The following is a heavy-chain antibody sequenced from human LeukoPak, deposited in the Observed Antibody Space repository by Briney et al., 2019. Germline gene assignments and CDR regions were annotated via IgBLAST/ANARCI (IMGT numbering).Heavy chain of an antibody. Sequence: SETLSLTCAVYGGSFSGYYWSWIRQPPGKGLEWIGEINHSGSTNYNPSLKSRVTISVDTSKNQFSLKLSSVTAADTAVYYCARDSSGYLGIDYWGQGTLVTVSS. V-gene: IGHV4-34*01. D-gene: IGHD3-22*01. CDR2: INHSGST. CDR3: ARDSSGYLGIDY. J-gene: IGHJ4*02. CDR1: GGSFSGYY.